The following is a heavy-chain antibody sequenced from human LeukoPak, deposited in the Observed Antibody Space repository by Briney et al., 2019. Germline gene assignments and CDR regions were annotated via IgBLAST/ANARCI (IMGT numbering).Heavy chain of an antibody. J-gene: IGHJ6*02. CDR2: ISYDGSNK. CDR1: GFTFSNYA. CDR3: AGLRGMDV. V-gene: IGHV3-30*04. Sequence: GGSLRLSCAASGFTFSNYAMHWVRQAPGKGLEWVAVISYDGSNKYYADSVKGRFTISRDNSKNTLYLQMNSLRAEDTAVYYCAGLRGMDVWGQGTTVTVSS.